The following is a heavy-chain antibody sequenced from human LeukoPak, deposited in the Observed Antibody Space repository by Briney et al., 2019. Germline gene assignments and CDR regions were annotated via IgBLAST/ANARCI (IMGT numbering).Heavy chain of an antibody. V-gene: IGHV4-59*08. J-gene: IGHJ4*02. CDR3: ARILASGHSDY. Sequence: SETLSLTCTVSGGSISNYYWSWIRQPPGKGLEWIGYIYYTGSTNYNPSLKSRVTISVDTPKNQFSLNLSSVTAADTAVYYCARILASGHSDYWGQGTLVTVSS. CDR2: IYYTGST. CDR1: GGSISNYY.